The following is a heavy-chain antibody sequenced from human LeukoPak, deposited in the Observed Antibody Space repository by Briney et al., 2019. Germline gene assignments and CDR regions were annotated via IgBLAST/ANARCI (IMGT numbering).Heavy chain of an antibody. CDR3: AKRTYEFWTNYYYYYYMDV. D-gene: IGHD3-3*01. CDR1: GFTFSNAW. V-gene: IGHV3-23*01. Sequence: TGGSLRLSCAASGFTFSNAWMSWVRQAPGKGLEWVSAISGSGGSTYYADSVKDRFTISRDNSKNTLYLQMNSLRAEDTAVYYCAKRTYEFWTNYYYYYYMDVWGKGTTVTISS. CDR2: ISGSGGST. J-gene: IGHJ6*03.